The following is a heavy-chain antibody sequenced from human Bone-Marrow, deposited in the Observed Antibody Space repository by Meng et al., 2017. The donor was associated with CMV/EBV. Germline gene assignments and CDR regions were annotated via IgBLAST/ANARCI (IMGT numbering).Heavy chain of an antibody. V-gene: IGHV3-48*03. CDR2: ISSSGSTI. CDR3: AREIQIWSPYYDILTGHYRGETYYYGMDV. Sequence: GESLKISCAASGFTFSSYEMNWVRQAPGKGLEWVSYISSSGSTIYYADSVKGRFTISRDNSKNTVFLQMNSLRAEDTAVYYCAREIQIWSPYYDILTGHYRGETYYYGMDVWGQGTTVTVSS. CDR1: GFTFSSYE. J-gene: IGHJ6*02. D-gene: IGHD3-9*01.